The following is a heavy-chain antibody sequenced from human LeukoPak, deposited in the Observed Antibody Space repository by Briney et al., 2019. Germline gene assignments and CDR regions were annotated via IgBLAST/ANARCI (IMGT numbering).Heavy chain of an antibody. Sequence: GGSLRLSCAASGFTFSDYYMSWIRQAPGKGLEWVSYISSSGSTIYYADSVKGRFTISRDNAKNSLYLQMNSLRAEDTAVYYCARDALGSGSYYYYYYGMDVWGQGTTVTVSS. CDR3: ARDALGSGSYYYYYYGMDV. CDR1: GFTFSDYY. CDR2: ISSSGSTI. D-gene: IGHD3-10*01. V-gene: IGHV3-11*01. J-gene: IGHJ6*02.